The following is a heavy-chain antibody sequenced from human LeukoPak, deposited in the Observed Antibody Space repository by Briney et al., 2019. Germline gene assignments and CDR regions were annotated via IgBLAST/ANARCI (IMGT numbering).Heavy chain of an antibody. CDR1: GFTFSSYA. V-gene: IGHV3-23*01. CDR3: AKEWKVAGVLFDY. J-gene: IGHJ4*02. Sequence: GASLRLSCAASGFTFSSYAMSWVRQAPGRGLEWVSAISGSGGSTYYADSVKGRFTISRDNSKNTLYLQMNSLRAEDTAVYYCAKEWKVAGVLFDYWGQGTLVTVSS. D-gene: IGHD6-19*01. CDR2: ISGSGGST.